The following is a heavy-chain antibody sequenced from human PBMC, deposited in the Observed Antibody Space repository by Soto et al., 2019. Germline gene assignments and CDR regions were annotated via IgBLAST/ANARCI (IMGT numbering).Heavy chain of an antibody. CDR1: GITFENYA. D-gene: IGHD1-26*01. CDR2: ISGSGGNT. J-gene: IGHJ4*02. Sequence: GGSLRLSCAASGITFENYATHWVRQAPGKGLEWVSGISGSGGNTYYADSVEGRSTISRDNSQSTLYLQMNSLRAEDTAVYYCAKALPPFIVGPTSGLDYWGQGTLVTVSS. CDR3: AKALPPFIVGPTSGLDY. V-gene: IGHV3-23*01.